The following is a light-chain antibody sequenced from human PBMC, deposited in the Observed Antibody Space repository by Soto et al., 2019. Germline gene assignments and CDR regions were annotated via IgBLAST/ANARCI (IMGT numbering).Light chain of an antibody. V-gene: IGKV1-27*01. J-gene: IGKJ4*01. CDR2: AAS. Sequence: DIQMTQSPSSLSASVGDRVTITCRASPGIANYLAWYQQKPGRVPKLLIYAASTLQSGVPSRFTGSGSGKDFTLTINSLQPEDVAPYYCQKCKTAPLTFGGGTKVEIK. CDR3: QKCKTAPLT. CDR1: PGIANY.